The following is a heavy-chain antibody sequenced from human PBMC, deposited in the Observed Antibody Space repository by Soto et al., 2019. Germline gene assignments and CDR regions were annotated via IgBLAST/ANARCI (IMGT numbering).Heavy chain of an antibody. CDR1: GFTFSSYA. D-gene: IGHD3-22*01. CDR2: ISYDGSNK. V-gene: IGHV3-30-3*01. J-gene: IGHJ4*02. Sequence: GGSLRLSCAASGFTFSSYAMHWVRQAPGKGLEWVAVISYDGSNKYYADSVKGRFTISRDNSKNTLYLQMNSLRAEDTAVYYCARSYDSSGYPRHPRYWGQGTLVTVSS. CDR3: ARSYDSSGYPRHPRY.